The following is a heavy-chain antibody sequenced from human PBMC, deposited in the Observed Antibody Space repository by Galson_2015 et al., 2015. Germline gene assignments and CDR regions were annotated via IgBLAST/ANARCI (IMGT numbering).Heavy chain of an antibody. D-gene: IGHD3-10*01. CDR2: ISGSGDNT. J-gene: IGHJ4*02. CDR1: RFTFSGYA. V-gene: IGHV3-23*01. CDR3: AQTYGSGRFDY. Sequence: SLRLSCTASRFTFSGYAMTWARQAPGKGLEWVSTISGSGDNTYYADSVKGRFTISRDNSKTTLFLQMNSLRAEDTAVYYCAQTYGSGRFDYWGQGTLVTVSS.